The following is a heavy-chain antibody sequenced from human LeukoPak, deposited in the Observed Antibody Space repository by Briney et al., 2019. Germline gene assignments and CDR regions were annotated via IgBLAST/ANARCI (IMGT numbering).Heavy chain of an antibody. D-gene: IGHD2-2*01. CDR3: ARVIRGYCSSTSCHSNAFDI. V-gene: IGHV4-59*01. CDR1: GGSISSYY. J-gene: IGHJ3*02. CDR2: IYYSGNT. Sequence: SETLSLTCTVSGGSISSYYWSWIRQPPGKGLEWIGYIYYSGNTNYNPSLKSRVTISVDTSKNQFSLKLSSVTAADTAVYYCARVIRGYCSSTSCHSNAFDIWGQGTMVTVSS.